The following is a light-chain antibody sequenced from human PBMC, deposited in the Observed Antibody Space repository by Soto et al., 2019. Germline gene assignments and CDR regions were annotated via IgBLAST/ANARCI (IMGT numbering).Light chain of an antibody. J-gene: IGLJ2*01. V-gene: IGLV2-8*01. Sequence: QSVLTQPPSASGSPGQSVTISCTGTSSDVGGYNYVSWYQQHPGKAPKLMIYEVSKQPSGVPDRFSGSKSGNTASLTVSGLQAEDEADYYCSSYAGSTWVFGGGTKLTVL. CDR1: SSDVGGYNY. CDR3: SSYAGSTWV. CDR2: EVS.